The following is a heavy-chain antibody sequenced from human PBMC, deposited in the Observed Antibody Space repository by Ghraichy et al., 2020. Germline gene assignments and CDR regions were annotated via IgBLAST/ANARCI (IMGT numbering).Heavy chain of an antibody. Sequence: SETLSLTCTVSGGSISNYYWSWIRQPPGKGLEWIGYIHYSGSTSYNPSLKSRVTISVDTSKNQFSLKLSSVTAADTAVYYCASHDDGSDLLFDPWGQGTLVTVSS. CDR3: ASHDDGSDLLFDP. CDR1: GGSISNYY. D-gene: IGHD3-22*01. J-gene: IGHJ5*02. CDR2: IHYSGST. V-gene: IGHV4-59*08.